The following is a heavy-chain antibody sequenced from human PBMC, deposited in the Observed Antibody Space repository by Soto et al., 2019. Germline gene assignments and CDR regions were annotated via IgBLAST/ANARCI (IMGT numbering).Heavy chain of an antibody. CDR3: ARSPDYYDSSGYYYPKPPFDY. Sequence: PGESLKISCKGSGYSFTSYWIGWVRQMPGKGLEWMGIIYPGDSDTRYSPSFQGQVTISADKSISTAYLQWSSLKASDTAMYYCARSPDYYDSSGYYYPKPPFDYWGQGTLVTVSS. CDR2: IYPGDSDT. D-gene: IGHD3-22*01. V-gene: IGHV5-51*01. J-gene: IGHJ4*02. CDR1: GYSFTSYW.